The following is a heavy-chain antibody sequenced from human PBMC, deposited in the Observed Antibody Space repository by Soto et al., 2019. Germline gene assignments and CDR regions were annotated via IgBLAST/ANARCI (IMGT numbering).Heavy chain of an antibody. V-gene: IGHV3-21*01. D-gene: IGHD6-19*01. CDR2: ISSSSSYI. Sequence: EVQLVESGGGLVKPGGSLRLSCAASGFTFSSYSMNWVRQAPGKGLEWVSSISSSSSYIYYADSVKGRFTISRDNAKNSLYLQMNSLRAEDTAVYYCARDQWLVSSFDYWGQGTLVTVSS. CDR1: GFTFSSYS. CDR3: ARDQWLVSSFDY. J-gene: IGHJ4*02.